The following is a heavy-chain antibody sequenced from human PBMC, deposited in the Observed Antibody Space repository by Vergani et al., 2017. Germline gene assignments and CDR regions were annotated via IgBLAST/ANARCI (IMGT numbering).Heavy chain of an antibody. Sequence: EVQLVESGGGLVQPGGSLKLSCAASGFTFSGSAMHWVRQASGKGLEWVGRIRSKANSYATAYAASVKGRFTIPRDDSKNTAYLQMNSLKTEDTAVYYCTSPHYYDSSGYYRDFDYWGQGTLVTVSS. CDR1: GFTFSGSA. CDR2: IRSKANSYAT. D-gene: IGHD3-22*01. CDR3: TSPHYYDSSGYYRDFDY. J-gene: IGHJ4*02. V-gene: IGHV3-73*01.